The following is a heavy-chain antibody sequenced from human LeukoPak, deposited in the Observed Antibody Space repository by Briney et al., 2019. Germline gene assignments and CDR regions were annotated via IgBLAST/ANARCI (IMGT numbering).Heavy chain of an antibody. CDR3: ARAGGDFWSGYYDYNWFDP. Sequence: SETLSLTCTVSGCSISSHHWSWIRQPPGKGLEWIGYIYYSGGTNYNPSLKSRVTISVDTSKKQFSLRLTSVTAADTAVYYCARAGGDFWSGYYDYNWFDPWGQGTLVTVSS. CDR2: IYYSGGT. J-gene: IGHJ5*02. CDR1: GCSISSHH. D-gene: IGHD3-3*01. V-gene: IGHV4-59*11.